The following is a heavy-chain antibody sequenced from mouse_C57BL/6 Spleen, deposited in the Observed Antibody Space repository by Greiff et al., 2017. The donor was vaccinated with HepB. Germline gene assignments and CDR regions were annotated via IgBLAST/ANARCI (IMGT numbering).Heavy chain of an antibody. CDR1: GYTFTSYW. J-gene: IGHJ2*01. V-gene: IGHV1-50*01. CDR2: IDPSDSYT. D-gene: IGHD3-2*01. Sequence: QVQLQQPGAELVKPGASVKLSCKASGYTFTSYWMQWVKQRPGQGLEWVGEIDPSDSYTNYNQKFKGKATLTVDTSSSTAYMQLSSLTSEDSAVYYCAREKTAFDYWGQGPTLTVSS. CDR3: AREKTAFDY.